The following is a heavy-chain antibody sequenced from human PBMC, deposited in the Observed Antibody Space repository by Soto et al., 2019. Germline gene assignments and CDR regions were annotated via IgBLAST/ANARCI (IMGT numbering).Heavy chain of an antibody. V-gene: IGHV4-4*07. CDR1: GGSITHYY. J-gene: IGHJ4*02. CDR2: IFGSGIT. CDR3: ARESEDLPSNFDY. Sequence: SETLSLTCAVSGGSITHYYWNWLRQPAGEGLEWIGRIFGSGITTYNPSLQSRVTMSLDTSKSQFSLKLTPVTAADTAIYFCARESEDLPSNFDYWGQGTLVTVSS.